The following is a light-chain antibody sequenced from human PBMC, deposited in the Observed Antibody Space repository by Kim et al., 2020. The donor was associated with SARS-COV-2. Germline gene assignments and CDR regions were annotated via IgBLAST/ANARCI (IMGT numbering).Light chain of an antibody. CDR1: QGISNS. J-gene: IGKJ1*01. CDR3: QKYNAAPWT. Sequence: ASVGDRVTITCRARQGISNSLAWYQQKPGNVPKVLIYDASTLHSGVPSRFSGSGSGTDFTLTISSLQPEDVATYYCQKYNAAPWTFGQGTKVDIK. V-gene: IGKV1-27*01. CDR2: DAS.